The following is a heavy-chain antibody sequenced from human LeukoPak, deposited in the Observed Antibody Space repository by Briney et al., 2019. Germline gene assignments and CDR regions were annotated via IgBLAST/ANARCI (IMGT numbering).Heavy chain of an antibody. V-gene: IGHV4-4*02. J-gene: IGHJ4*02. CDR2: IYHSGST. Sequence: PSETLSLTCAVSGGSISSSNWWSWVRQPPGKGLEWIGEIYHSGSTNYNPSLKSRVTISVDTSKNQFSLKLSSVTAADTAVYYCARSTRGQGYYFDYWGQGTLVTVSS. D-gene: IGHD1-1*01. CDR3: ARSTRGQGYYFDY. CDR1: GGSISSSNW.